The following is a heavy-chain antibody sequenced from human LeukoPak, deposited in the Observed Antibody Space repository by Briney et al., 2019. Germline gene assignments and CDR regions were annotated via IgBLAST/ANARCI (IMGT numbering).Heavy chain of an antibody. CDR2: INHSGST. Sequence: SETLSLTCAVYGGSFSGYYWSWIRQPPGKGLEWIGEINHSGSTNYNPSLKSRVTISVDTSKNQFSLKLSSVTAADTAVYYCARADPYYDFWSGYYGYYYGMDVWGQGTTVTVSS. J-gene: IGHJ6*02. CDR3: ARADPYYDFWSGYYGYYYGMDV. V-gene: IGHV4-34*01. CDR1: GGSFSGYY. D-gene: IGHD3-3*01.